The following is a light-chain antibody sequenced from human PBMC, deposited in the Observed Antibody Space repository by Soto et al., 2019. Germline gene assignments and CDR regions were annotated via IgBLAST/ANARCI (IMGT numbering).Light chain of an antibody. CDR3: QQTDTIPYT. Sequence: DIQMTQSPSSLSASVGDRVTISCRASQPISIYINWYQQKPGKAPKSLIYASSNLQGGVPSRFSGSGSGTHFTRTISSLLPEDFATYSCQQTDTIPYTFGQGTQLEIK. J-gene: IGKJ5*01. V-gene: IGKV1-39*01. CDR2: ASS. CDR1: QPISIY.